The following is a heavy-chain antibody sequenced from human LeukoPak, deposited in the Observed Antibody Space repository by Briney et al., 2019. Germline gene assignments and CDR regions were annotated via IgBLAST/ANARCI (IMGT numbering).Heavy chain of an antibody. Sequence: ASVKVSCKASGYSFTYYYIHWVLQAPGQGLEWMGWISPDSGGTNNAQEFQGRVTMTRDTSISTAYMEVNRLRSDDTAVYFCAIKTSYSDFDYWGQGTLVTVSS. CDR2: ISPDSGGT. V-gene: IGHV1-2*02. CDR1: GYSFTYYY. D-gene: IGHD2-15*01. J-gene: IGHJ4*02. CDR3: AIKTSYSDFDY.